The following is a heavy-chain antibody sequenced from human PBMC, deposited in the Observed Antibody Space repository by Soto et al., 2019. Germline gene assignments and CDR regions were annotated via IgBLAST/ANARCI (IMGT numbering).Heavy chain of an antibody. CDR1: GFSLSTSGVG. CDR2: IYWDDDK. J-gene: IGHJ3*02. CDR3: AHPSDYYGSGSYWVAFDI. V-gene: IGHV2-5*02. Sequence: QITLKESGPTLVKPTQTLTLTCTFSGFSLSTSGVGVGWIRQPPGKALEWLALIYWDDDKRYSPSLKSRLTITKDTSKNQVVLTMTNMDPVDTATYYCAHPSDYYGSGSYWVAFDIWGQGTMVTVSS. D-gene: IGHD3-10*01.